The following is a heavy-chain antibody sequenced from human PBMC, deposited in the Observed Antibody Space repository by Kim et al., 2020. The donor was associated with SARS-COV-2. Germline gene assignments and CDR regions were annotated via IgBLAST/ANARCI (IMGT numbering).Heavy chain of an antibody. V-gene: IGHV4-39*01. Sequence: HTPSLKRRVVIARDTSKNGFSLRLTSATAADTAVYYCARQIGYGKWGFDMWGQGTMVTVSS. D-gene: IGHD5-18*01. CDR3: ARQIGYGKWGFDM. J-gene: IGHJ3*02.